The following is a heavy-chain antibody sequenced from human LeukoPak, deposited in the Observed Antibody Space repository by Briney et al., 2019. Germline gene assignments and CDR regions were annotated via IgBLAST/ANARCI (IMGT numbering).Heavy chain of an antibody. CDR2: ISSSSSYI. CDR3: ARDLGGTTPDAFDI. Sequence: GGSLRLSCAASGFTFSSYSMNWVRQAPGKWLEWVSSISSSSSYIYYADSVKGRFTISRDNAKNSLYLQMNSLRAEDTTVYYCARDLGGTTPDAFDIWGQGTIVTVSS. D-gene: IGHD1-7*01. V-gene: IGHV3-21*01. J-gene: IGHJ3*02. CDR1: GFTFSSYS.